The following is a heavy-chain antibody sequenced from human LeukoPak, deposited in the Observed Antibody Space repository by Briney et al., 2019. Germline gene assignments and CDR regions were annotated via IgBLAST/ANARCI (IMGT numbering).Heavy chain of an antibody. Sequence: SETLSLTCTVSGASISSYYYNWIRQTAGRGLEWIGRLYISGSTDYNPSLKSRVTISVDTSKNQFSLKLSSVTAADTAVYYCARLRGGYVYGMDVWGQGTTVTVSS. CDR3: ARLRGGYVYGMDV. CDR1: GASISSYY. CDR2: LYISGST. D-gene: IGHD5-12*01. V-gene: IGHV4-4*07. J-gene: IGHJ6*02.